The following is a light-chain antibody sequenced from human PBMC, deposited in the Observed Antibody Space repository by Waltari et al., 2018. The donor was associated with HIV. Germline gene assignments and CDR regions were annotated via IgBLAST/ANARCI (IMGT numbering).Light chain of an antibody. V-gene: IGKV3-20*01. CDR3: QQYGSGYT. Sequence: IVLTQSPGTLSLSLGDRATLSCRASQSINNHFLAWYQQKPGQAPRLLFFGASTRAAGIPDRFSGSASASGTDFTLSISSLAPEDIAVYYCQQYGSGYTFGQGTKLDI. CDR1: QSINNHF. CDR2: GAS. J-gene: IGKJ2*01.